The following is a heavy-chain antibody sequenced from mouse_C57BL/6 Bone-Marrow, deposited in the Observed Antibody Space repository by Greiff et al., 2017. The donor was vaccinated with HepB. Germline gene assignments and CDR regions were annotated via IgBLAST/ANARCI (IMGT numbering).Heavy chain of an antibody. J-gene: IGHJ1*03. CDR3: TRAVVIYYYYDDGYFGF. D-gene: IGHD2-4*01. CDR1: GFTFSSYA. Sequence: EVKLMESGEGLVKPGGSLKLSCAASGFTFSSYAMSWVRQTTEKRLEWVAYISSGGDYIYYADTVKGRSTISRDNARDTLYLQMCSLKSEDNAMYFCTRAVVIYYYYDDGYFGFWGTGPTVTVAS. CDR2: ISSGGDYI. V-gene: IGHV5-9-1*02.